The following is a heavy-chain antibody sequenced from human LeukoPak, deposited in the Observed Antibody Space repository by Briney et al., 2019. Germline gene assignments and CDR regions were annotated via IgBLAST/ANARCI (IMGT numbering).Heavy chain of an antibody. CDR3: ARDGSMVRGVIITDYGMDV. D-gene: IGHD3-10*01. Sequence: PGRSLRLSCAASGFTFSSYAMHWVRQAPGKGLEWVAVISYDGSNKYYADSVKGRFTISRDNSKNTLYLQMNSLRAEDTAVYYCARDGSMVRGVIITDYGMDVWGEGTTVTVSS. CDR1: GFTFSSYA. V-gene: IGHV3-30*04. CDR2: ISYDGSNK. J-gene: IGHJ6*04.